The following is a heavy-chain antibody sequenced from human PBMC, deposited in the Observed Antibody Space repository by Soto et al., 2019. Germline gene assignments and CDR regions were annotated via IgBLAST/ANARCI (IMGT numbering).Heavy chain of an antibody. D-gene: IGHD2-2*02. CDR3: AREGCSSTSCYTYYGMDV. CDR1: GFMFSSYA. CDR2: ISGSGDNT. Sequence: EVQLLESGGGLVQFGGSLRLSCAASGFMFSSYAMTWVRQAPGKGLEWVSVISGSGDNTYYADSVKGRFTISRDNAKNSLYLQMNSLRAEDTAVYYCAREGCSSTSCYTYYGMDVWGQGTTVTVSS. J-gene: IGHJ6*02. V-gene: IGHV3-23*01.